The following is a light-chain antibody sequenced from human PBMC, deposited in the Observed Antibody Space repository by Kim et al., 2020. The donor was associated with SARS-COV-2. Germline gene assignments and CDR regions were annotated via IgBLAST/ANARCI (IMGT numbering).Light chain of an antibody. Sequence: AIRMTQSPSSFSASTGDRVTITCRASQGISSYLAWYQQKPGKDPKLLIYATSTLQSGVPSRFSGSGSGTDFTLTISCLQSEDFATYYCQQYYSYPYTFGQGTKLEI. CDR2: ATS. J-gene: IGKJ2*01. CDR3: QQYYSYPYT. CDR1: QGISSY. V-gene: IGKV1-8*01.